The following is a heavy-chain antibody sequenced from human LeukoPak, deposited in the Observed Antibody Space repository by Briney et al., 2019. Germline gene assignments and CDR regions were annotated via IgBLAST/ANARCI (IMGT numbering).Heavy chain of an antibody. Sequence: SGGSLRLSCAASGFTFSSYVMSWVRQAPGKGLEWVSAISGSGGSTYYADSVKGRFTISRDNSKNTLYLQMNSLRAEDTAVYYCAKTGASGYYSDYWGQGTLVTVSS. CDR3: AKTGASGYYSDY. D-gene: IGHD3-22*01. J-gene: IGHJ4*02. V-gene: IGHV3-23*01. CDR1: GFTFSSYV. CDR2: ISGSGGST.